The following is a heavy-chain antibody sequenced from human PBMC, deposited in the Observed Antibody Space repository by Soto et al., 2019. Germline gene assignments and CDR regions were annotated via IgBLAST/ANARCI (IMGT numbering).Heavy chain of an antibody. V-gene: IGHV4-34*01. J-gene: IGHJ4*02. Sequence: PSETLSLTCAVYGGSFSGYYWSWIRQPPGKGLEWIGEINHSGSTNYNPSLKSRVTISVDTSKNQFSLKLSSVTAADTAVYYCARGRSIAAAGPRFDYWGQGTLVTVSS. D-gene: IGHD6-13*01. CDR3: ARGRSIAAAGPRFDY. CDR1: GGSFSGYY. CDR2: INHSGST.